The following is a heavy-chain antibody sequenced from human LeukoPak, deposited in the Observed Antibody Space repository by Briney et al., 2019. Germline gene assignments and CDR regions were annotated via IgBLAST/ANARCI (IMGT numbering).Heavy chain of an antibody. Sequence: ASVKVSCKASGYTFTGYYMHWVRQAPGQGLEWMGWINPNSGGTNYAQKFQGRVTMTRDTSISTAYMELSRLRSDDTAVYYCARKRELLGRNWFDPWGQGTLVTVSS. J-gene: IGHJ5*02. D-gene: IGHD1-26*01. CDR2: INPNSGGT. CDR1: GYTFTGYY. V-gene: IGHV1-2*02. CDR3: ARKRELLGRNWFDP.